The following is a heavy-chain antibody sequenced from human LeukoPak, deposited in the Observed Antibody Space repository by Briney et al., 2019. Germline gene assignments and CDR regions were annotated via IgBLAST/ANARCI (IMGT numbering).Heavy chain of an antibody. J-gene: IGHJ4*02. CDR2: INTDGSRT. CDR3: AREFIAAAGPFDY. V-gene: IGHV3-74*01. Sequence: GGSLRLSCAASGFTFSNYWMYWVRQAPGKGLVWVSRINTDGSRTSYADSVKGRFTISRDNAKNSLYLQMNSLRAEDTAVYYCAREFIAAAGPFDYWGQGTLVTVSS. D-gene: IGHD6-13*01. CDR1: GFTFSNYW.